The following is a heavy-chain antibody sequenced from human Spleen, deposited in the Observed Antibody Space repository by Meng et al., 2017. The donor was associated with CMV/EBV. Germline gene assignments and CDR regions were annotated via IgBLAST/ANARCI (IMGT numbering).Heavy chain of an antibody. CDR1: GGSFSGYY. J-gene: IGHJ4*02. CDR2: INHSGST. V-gene: IGHV4-34*01. D-gene: IGHD6-19*01. Sequence: SETLSLTCAVYGGSFSGYYWSWIRQPPGKGLEWIGEINHSGSTNYNPSLKSRVTISVDTSKNQFSLKLSSVTAADTAVYYCARDPGSGWYYFDSWGQGTLVTVSS. CDR3: ARDPGSGWYYFDS.